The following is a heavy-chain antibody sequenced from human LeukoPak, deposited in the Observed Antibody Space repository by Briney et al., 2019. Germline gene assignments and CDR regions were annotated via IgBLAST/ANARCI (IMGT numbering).Heavy chain of an antibody. CDR2: IYYSGST. Sequence: PSQTLSLTCTVSGGSISSGGYYWNWIRQHPGKGLEWIGYIYYSGSTLYNPSLQSRVTISVETSKNQFSLKLSSVTAADTAVYYCARAGDYYYHMDVWGKGTTVTVSS. J-gene: IGHJ6*03. D-gene: IGHD7-27*01. V-gene: IGHV4-31*03. CDR1: GGSISSGGYY. CDR3: ARAGDYYYHMDV.